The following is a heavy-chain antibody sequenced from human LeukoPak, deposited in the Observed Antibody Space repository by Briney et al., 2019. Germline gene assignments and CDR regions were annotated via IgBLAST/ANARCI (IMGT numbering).Heavy chain of an antibody. Sequence: ASVKVSCKASGYTFTSYGISWVRQAPGQGLEWMGWISAYNGNTNYAQKLQGRVTMTTDTSTSTAYMELRSLRSDDTAVYYCARGRYSYGYAYYYYYMDVWGKGTTVTISS. D-gene: IGHD5-18*01. V-gene: IGHV1-18*01. CDR3: ARGRYSYGYAYYYYYMDV. J-gene: IGHJ6*03. CDR1: GYTFTSYG. CDR2: ISAYNGNT.